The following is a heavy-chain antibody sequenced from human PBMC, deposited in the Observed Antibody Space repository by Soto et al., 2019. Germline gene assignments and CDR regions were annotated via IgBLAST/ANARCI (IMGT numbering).Heavy chain of an antibody. V-gene: IGHV3-74*03. CDR2: ISTDGSST. J-gene: IGHJ4*02. Sequence: PGGSLRLSCAASGFTFSSYAMSWVRQAPGKGLVWVSRISTDGSSTTYADSVKGRFTISRDNAKNTLYLQMNSLRAEDTAVYYCVREYSTSRYFDYWGQGTLVTVSS. D-gene: IGHD6-6*01. CDR3: VREYSTSRYFDY. CDR1: GFTFSSYA.